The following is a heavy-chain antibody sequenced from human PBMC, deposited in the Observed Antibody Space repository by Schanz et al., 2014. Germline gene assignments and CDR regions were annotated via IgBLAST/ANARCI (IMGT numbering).Heavy chain of an antibody. CDR1: GFTFRTYG. CDR3: ARDLAFGGVYDRHSDS. V-gene: IGHV3-30*02. D-gene: IGHD3-16*01. Sequence: QVHLVESGGGVVQPGGSLRLSCAASGFTFRTYGMHWVRQAPGKGMEWVAFIRYDGSKIYYADSVKGQFTISRDNPKNTLSLQMNSLRVEDTAVYYCARDLAFGGVYDRHSDSWGQGTLVTVSS. J-gene: IGHJ4*02. CDR2: IRYDGSKI.